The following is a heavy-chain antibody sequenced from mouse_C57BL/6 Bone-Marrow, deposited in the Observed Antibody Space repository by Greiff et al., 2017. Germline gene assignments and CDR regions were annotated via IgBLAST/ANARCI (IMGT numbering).Heavy chain of an antibody. CDR3: ARDPAQATEHYAMDY. V-gene: IGHV5-4*01. CDR1: GFTFSSYA. D-gene: IGHD3-2*02. CDR2: ISDGGSYT. J-gene: IGHJ4*01. Sequence: DVHLVESGGGLVKPGGSLKLSCAASGFTFSSYAMSWVRQTPEKRLEWVATISDGGSYTYYPDNVKGRFTISRDNAKNNLYLQMSHLKSEDTAMYYCARDPAQATEHYAMDYWGQGTSVTVSS.